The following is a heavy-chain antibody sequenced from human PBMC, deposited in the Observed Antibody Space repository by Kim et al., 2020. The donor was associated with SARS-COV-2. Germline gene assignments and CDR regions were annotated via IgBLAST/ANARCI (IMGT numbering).Heavy chain of an antibody. CDR3: ARGARGSKPYYFDY. D-gene: IGHD1-26*01. J-gene: IGHJ4*02. V-gene: IGHV4-4*07. Sequence: PSLKSRVTMSVDTSKNQFSLKLSSVTAADTAVYYCARGARGSKPYYFDYWGQGTLVTVSS.